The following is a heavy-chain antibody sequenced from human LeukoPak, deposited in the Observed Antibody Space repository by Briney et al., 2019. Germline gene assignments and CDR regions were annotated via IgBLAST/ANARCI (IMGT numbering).Heavy chain of an antibody. Sequence: GGSLRLSCAASGFTFSSYSMNWVRQAPGKGLEWVAVISYDGSNKYYADSVKGRFTISRDNSKNTVYLQMNNLRPEDTAIYYCARGNSGIYSHFDDWGQGTLVTVSS. J-gene: IGHJ4*02. D-gene: IGHD1-26*01. CDR1: GFTFSSYS. CDR3: ARGNSGIYSHFDD. CDR2: ISYDGSNK. V-gene: IGHV3-30*03.